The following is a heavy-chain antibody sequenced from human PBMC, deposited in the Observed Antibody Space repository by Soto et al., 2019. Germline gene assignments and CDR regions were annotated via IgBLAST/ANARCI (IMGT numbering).Heavy chain of an antibody. J-gene: IGHJ4*02. D-gene: IGHD6-13*01. CDR3: ARDKERAYSSSWYEYEQTGNDY. V-gene: IGHV3-21*01. Sequence: GGSLRLSCAASGFTFSSYSMNWVRQAPGKGLEWVSSISSSSSYIYYADSVKGRFTISRDNAKNSLYLQMNSLRAEDTAVYYCARDKERAYSSSWYEYEQTGNDYWGQGTLVTVSS. CDR2: ISSSSSYI. CDR1: GFTFSSYS.